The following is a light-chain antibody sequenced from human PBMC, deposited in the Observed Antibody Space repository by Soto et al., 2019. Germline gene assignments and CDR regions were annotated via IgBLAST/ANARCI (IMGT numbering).Light chain of an antibody. CDR1: SSDVGGYNY. CDR2: EVN. V-gene: IGLV2-8*01. Sequence: QSALNQPPSASVSPGQSVAISCTGTSSDVGGYNYVSWYQQHPGKAPKLMIYEVNKRPSGVPDRFSGSKSGNTASLTVSGLQAEDEADYYCSSYAGSSNVFGTGTKVTVL. CDR3: SSYAGSSNV. J-gene: IGLJ1*01.